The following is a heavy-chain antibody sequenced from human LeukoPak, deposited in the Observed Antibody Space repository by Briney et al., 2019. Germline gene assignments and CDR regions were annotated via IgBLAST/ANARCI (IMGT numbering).Heavy chain of an antibody. V-gene: IGHV3-23*01. J-gene: IGHJ4*02. CDR2: ISGSGGST. D-gene: IGHD3-3*01. Sequence: GGSLRLSCAASGFTFSSYAMGWVRQAPGKGLEWVSAISGSGGSTYYADSVKGRFTISRDNSKNTLYLQMNSLRAEDTAVYYCAKGRSITIFGVAAGYWGQGTLVTVSS. CDR1: GFTFSSYA. CDR3: AKGRSITIFGVAAGY.